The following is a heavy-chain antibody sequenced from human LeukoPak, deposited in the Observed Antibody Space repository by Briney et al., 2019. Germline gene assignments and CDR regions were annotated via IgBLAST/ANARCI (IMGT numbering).Heavy chain of an antibody. CDR2: INHSGST. CDR3: ARDYDYGDYFDY. V-gene: IGHV4-34*01. CDR1: GGSFSGYY. Sequence: PSETLSLTCAVYGGSFSGYYWSWIRQPPGKGLEWIGEINHSGSTNYNPSLKSRVTISVDTSKNQFSLKLSSVTAADTAVYYCARDYDYGDYFDYWGQGTLVTVSS. J-gene: IGHJ4*02. D-gene: IGHD4-17*01.